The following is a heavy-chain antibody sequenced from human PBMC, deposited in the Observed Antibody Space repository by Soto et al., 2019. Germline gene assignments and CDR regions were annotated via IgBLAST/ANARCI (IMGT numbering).Heavy chain of an antibody. CDR1: GITFSNYA. CDR2: ISPSGAAT. V-gene: IGHV3-23*01. D-gene: IGHD6-19*01. J-gene: IGHJ4*02. Sequence: EEQLLESGGGLVQPGGSLRLSCVASGITFSNYAMSWVRQAPGEGLEWVSAISPSGAATYYADSVKGRFTISRDNSKNTLSLQMDSLRVEDTAVYYCAKENPVAVAGYWGQGTLVTVSS. CDR3: AKENPVAVAGY.